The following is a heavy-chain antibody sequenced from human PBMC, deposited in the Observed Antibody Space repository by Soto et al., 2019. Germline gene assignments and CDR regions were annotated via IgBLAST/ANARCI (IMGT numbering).Heavy chain of an antibody. CDR3: ASTSIFGVVMTRPGSYYYYGMDV. CDR2: IYYSGST. CDR1: GGSVSSGSYY. D-gene: IGHD3-3*01. Sequence: SETLSLTCTVSGGSVSSGSYYWSWIRQPPGKGLEWIGYIYYSGSTNYNPSLKSRVTISVDTSKNQFSLKLSSVTAADTAVYYCASTSIFGVVMTRPGSYYYYGMDVWGQGTTVTVSS. J-gene: IGHJ6*02. V-gene: IGHV4-61*01.